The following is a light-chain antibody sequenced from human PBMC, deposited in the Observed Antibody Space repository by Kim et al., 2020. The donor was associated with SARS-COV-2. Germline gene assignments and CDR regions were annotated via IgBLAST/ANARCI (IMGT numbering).Light chain of an antibody. J-gene: IGLJ3*02. CDR2: SQN. CDR3: GSRDTSGSQRL. Sequence: SSELTQDPAVSVALGQTVKITCQGVSLRSSYASWYQQKPGQAPILVMFSQNNRPSGIPDRVSGSSSGDTASLTITGARAEDEADYYCGSRDTSGSQRLFGGGTQLTVL. V-gene: IGLV3-19*01. CDR1: SLRSSY.